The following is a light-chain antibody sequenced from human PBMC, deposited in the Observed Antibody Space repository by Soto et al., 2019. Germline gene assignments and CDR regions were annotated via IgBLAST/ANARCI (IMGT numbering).Light chain of an antibody. CDR3: CSYAGSYTVV. J-gene: IGLJ3*02. V-gene: IGLV2-11*01. Sequence: QSALTQPRSVSGSPGQSVTISCTGTSSDVGAYNYVSWYQQHPGKVPKLMIYDVSRRPSGVPDRFSGSKSGNTASLTISGLQADDEADYYCCSYAGSYTVVFGGVTKVTVL. CDR2: DVS. CDR1: SSDVGAYNY.